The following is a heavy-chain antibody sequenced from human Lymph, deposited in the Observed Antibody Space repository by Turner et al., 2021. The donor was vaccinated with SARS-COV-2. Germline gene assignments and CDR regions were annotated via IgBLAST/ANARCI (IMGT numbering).Heavy chain of an antibody. V-gene: IGHV3-53*01. Sequence: EVQLVESGGGLIQPGGSLILSCAASIFTVSRNYMTWVRQAPGKGLEWVSVIYSGGSTYYADSVKGRFTISRDNSKNTLYLQMNSLRAEDTAVYYCARVLPYGDYFDYWGQGTLVAVSS. D-gene: IGHD4-17*01. CDR1: IFTVSRNY. CDR3: ARVLPYGDYFDY. J-gene: IGHJ4*02. CDR2: IYSGGST.